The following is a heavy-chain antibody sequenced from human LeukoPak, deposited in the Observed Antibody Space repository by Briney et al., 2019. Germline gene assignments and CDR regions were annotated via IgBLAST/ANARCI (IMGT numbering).Heavy chain of an antibody. CDR1: GGPISSFY. J-gene: IGHJ4*02. D-gene: IGHD4-17*01. CDR3: ARVDGDYSHRI. CDR2: IYSSGST. Sequence: SETLSLTCTVSGGPISSFYWSWIRQPAGKGLEWIGRIYSSGSTNYNPSLKSRVTMSVDTSKNQFSLKLSSVTAADTAVYYCARVDGDYSHRIWGQGTLVTVSS. V-gene: IGHV4-4*07.